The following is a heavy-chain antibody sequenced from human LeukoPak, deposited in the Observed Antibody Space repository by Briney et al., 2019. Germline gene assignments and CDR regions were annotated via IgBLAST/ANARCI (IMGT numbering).Heavy chain of an antibody. V-gene: IGHV4-30-4*01. CDR3: ARVRFGELNYYYHGMDV. D-gene: IGHD3-10*01. J-gene: IGHJ6*04. CDR1: GDSMNSGDHY. CDR2: IHYTGSG. Sequence: SETLSFTCNASGDSMNSGDHYCSWTRQPPGKGLEWIGYIHYTGSGYYKPSLEGRVSISLDTPKKQFSLKLNSVTAADTAVYYCARVRFGELNYYYHGMDVWGKGTTVTVSS.